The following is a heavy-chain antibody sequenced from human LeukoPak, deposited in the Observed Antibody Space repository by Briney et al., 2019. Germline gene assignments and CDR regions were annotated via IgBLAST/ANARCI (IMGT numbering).Heavy chain of an antibody. Sequence: SETLSLTCTVSGGSISSYYWSWIRQPPGRGLEWIGYIYYSGSTNYNPSLKSRVTISVDTSKNQFSLKLSSVTAADTAVYYCPRVSLEDGDANFDYWGQGTLVTVSS. V-gene: IGHV4-59*01. CDR1: GGSISSYY. J-gene: IGHJ4*02. CDR2: IYYSGST. CDR3: PRVSLEDGDANFDY. D-gene: IGHD4-17*01.